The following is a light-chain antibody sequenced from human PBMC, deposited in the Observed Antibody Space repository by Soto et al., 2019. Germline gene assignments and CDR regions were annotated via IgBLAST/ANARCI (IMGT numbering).Light chain of an antibody. CDR3: QQYGSSPGT. CDR2: GAS. CDR1: QSVSSDY. Sequence: EIVLTQSPGTLSLSPGERATLSCRSSQSVSSDYLAWYQQKPGQAPRLLIYGASNRATGTPDRFSGSGSGTDFTLTISRLEPEDFAVYYCQQYGSSPGTFGQGTKVDIK. V-gene: IGKV3-20*01. J-gene: IGKJ1*01.